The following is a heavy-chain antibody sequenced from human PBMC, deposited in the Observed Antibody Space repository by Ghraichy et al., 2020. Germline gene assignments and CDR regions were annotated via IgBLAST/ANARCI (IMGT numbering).Heavy chain of an antibody. J-gene: IGHJ4*02. CDR2: INPNNGGT. CDR3: SRIHVGGTTLLDY. CDR1: GYTFTDYY. D-gene: IGHD3-10*01. V-gene: IGHV1-2*06. Sequence: ASVKVSCKTSGYTFTDYYIHWVRQAPGQGLEWMGRINPNNGGTTYAQNFQGRVTMTSDTSISTAYMELNRLRSDDTAVYYCSRIHVGGTTLLDYWGQGALVTVSS.